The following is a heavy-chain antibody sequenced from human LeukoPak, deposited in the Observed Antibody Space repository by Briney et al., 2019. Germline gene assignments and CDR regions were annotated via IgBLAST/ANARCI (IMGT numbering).Heavy chain of an antibody. J-gene: IGHJ4*02. V-gene: IGHV1-2*02. CDR1: GYTFTGYY. Sequence: ASVKVSCKASGYTFTGYYMHWVRQAPGQGLEWMGWINPNSGGTNYAQKFQGRVTMTRDTSISTAYMELSRLRSDDTAVYYCARGGLGIVLMVYVSDYWGQGTLVTVSS. CDR2: INPNSGGT. D-gene: IGHD2-8*01. CDR3: ARGGLGIVLMVYVSDY.